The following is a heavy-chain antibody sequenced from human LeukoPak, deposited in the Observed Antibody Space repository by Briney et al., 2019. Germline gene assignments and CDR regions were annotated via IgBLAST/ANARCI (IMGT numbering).Heavy chain of an antibody. V-gene: IGHV1-2*06. J-gene: IGHJ6*02. CDR1: GYTFTGYY. CDR2: INPSSGGT. Sequence: ASVKVSCKASGYTFTGYYMHWVRQAPGQGLEWMGRINPSSGGTNYAQKFQGRVTMTRDTSISTAYMELSRLRSDDTAVYYCAREALRYFDWLLPFYGMDVWGQGTTVTVSS. D-gene: IGHD3-9*01. CDR3: AREALRYFDWLLPFYGMDV.